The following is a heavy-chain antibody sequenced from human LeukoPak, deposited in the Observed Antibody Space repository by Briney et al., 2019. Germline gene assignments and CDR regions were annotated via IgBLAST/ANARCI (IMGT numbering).Heavy chain of an antibody. CDR2: IWYDGSKQ. CDR1: GFTFSGFG. Sequence: GGSLRLSCAASGFTFSGFGIHWVRQAPGKGLEWVALIWYDGSKQYYADSVKGRFTISRDNSKSTVYLQMNSLRAEDTAVYFCARDWADSGSDYWGQGTLVIVSS. J-gene: IGHJ4*02. D-gene: IGHD5-12*01. CDR3: ARDWADSGSDY. V-gene: IGHV3-33*01.